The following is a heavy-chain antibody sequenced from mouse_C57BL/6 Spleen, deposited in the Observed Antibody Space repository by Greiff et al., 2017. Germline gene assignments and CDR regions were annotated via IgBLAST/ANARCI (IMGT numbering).Heavy chain of an antibody. Sequence: VQLQQPGAELVKPGASVKLSCKASGYTFTSYWMHWVKQRPGQGLEWIGMIHPNSGSTNYNEKFKSKATLTVDKSSSTAYMQLSSLTSEDSAVYYCARGEWLLRSLDYWGQGTTLTVSS. CDR2: IHPNSGST. J-gene: IGHJ2*01. CDR3: ARGEWLLRSLDY. V-gene: IGHV1-64*01. CDR1: GYTFTSYW. D-gene: IGHD2-3*01.